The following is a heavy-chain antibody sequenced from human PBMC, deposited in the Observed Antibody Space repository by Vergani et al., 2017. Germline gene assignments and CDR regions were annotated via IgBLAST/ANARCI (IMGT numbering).Heavy chain of an antibody. V-gene: IGHV3-48*04. CDR1: GFTFSSYS. J-gene: IGHJ3*02. CDR2: ISSSSSTI. D-gene: IGHD3-22*01. Sequence: EVQLVESGGGLVQPGGSLRLSCAASGFTFSSYSMNWVRQAPGKGLEWVSYISSSSSTIYYADSVKGRFTISRDNAKNSLYLQMNSLRAEDTAVYNCAILPTVTYYYDSSGYLAHAFDIWGQGTMVTVSS. CDR3: AILPTVTYYYDSSGYLAHAFDI.